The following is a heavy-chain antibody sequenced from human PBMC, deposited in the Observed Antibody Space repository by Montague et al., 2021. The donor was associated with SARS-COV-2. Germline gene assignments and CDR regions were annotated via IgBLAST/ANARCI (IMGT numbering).Heavy chain of an antibody. CDR2: IYYSGST. D-gene: IGHD3-22*01. V-gene: IGHV4-39*01. CDR3: RGGHIGYFYYDY. J-gene: IGHJ4*02. Sequence: SETLSLTCTVSGGSISSSSYYWGWVRQPPGKGLEWIGSIYYSGSTYYNPSFKRRVTISVDTSKNQFSLKLSSVTAADTALYYCRGGHIGYFYYDYWGQGTLVTVSS. CDR1: GGSISSSSYY.